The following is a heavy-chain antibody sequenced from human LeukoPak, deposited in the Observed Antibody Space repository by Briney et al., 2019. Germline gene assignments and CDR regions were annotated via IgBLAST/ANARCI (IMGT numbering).Heavy chain of an antibody. CDR2: IYTSGGT. D-gene: IGHD2-2*01. J-gene: IGHJ3*02. CDR3: AKDTGLVPAATHDAFDI. CDR1: GGSIRSYY. V-gene: IGHV4-4*07. Sequence: PSETLSLTCTVSGGSIRSYYWTWIRQPAGKGLEWIGRIYTSGGTKYNPSLKSRVTMSVDTSKNQFSLKLNSVTAADTAVYYCAKDTGLVPAATHDAFDIWGQGTMVTVSS.